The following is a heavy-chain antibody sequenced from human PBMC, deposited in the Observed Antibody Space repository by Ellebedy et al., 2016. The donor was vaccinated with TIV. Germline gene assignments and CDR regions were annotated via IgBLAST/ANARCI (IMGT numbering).Heavy chain of an antibody. CDR2: IYPDDSDA. J-gene: IGHJ2*01. D-gene: IGHD4-23*01. CDR1: GYTFTSYC. CDR3: ARRGGNVWYFDL. V-gene: IGHV5-51*01. Sequence: GESLKISXKGSGYTFTSYCIGWVRQMPGKGLEWMGIIYPDDSDARYSPSFQGQVTISADKSISTAYLQWSSLKASDTAMYYCARRGGNVWYFDLWGRGTLVTVSS.